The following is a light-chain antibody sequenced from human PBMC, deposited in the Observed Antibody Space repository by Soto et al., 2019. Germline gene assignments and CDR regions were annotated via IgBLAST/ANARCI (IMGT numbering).Light chain of an antibody. CDR1: SSDIGAYDY. CDR3: SSFAGSYSPYV. CDR2: EVN. J-gene: IGLJ1*01. Sequence: QSALTQPASLSGSPGQSITISCTGTSSDIGAYDYVSWFQQHPGKAPKLMISEVNNRPSGVSNRFSGSKSGNTAYLTISGLQVEDEAEYFCSSFAGSYSPYVFGTGTKLTVL. V-gene: IGLV2-14*01.